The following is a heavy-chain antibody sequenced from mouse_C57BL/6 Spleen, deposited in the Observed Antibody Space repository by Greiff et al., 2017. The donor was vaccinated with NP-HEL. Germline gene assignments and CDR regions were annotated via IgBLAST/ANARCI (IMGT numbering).Heavy chain of an antibody. CDR2: INPNNGGT. Sequence: EVQLQESGPELVKPGASVKMSCKASGYTFTDYNMHWVKQSHGKSLEWIGYINPNNGGTSYNQKFKGKATLTVNKSSSTAYMELRSLTSEDSAFYYCARDGNYFYYFDYWGQGTTLTVSS. D-gene: IGHD2-1*01. J-gene: IGHJ2*01. V-gene: IGHV1-22*01. CDR1: GYTFTDYN. CDR3: ARDGNYFYYFDY.